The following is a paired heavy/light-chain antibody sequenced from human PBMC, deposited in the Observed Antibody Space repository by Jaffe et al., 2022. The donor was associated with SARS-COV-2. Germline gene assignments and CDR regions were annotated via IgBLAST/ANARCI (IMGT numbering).Light chain of an antibody. Sequence: SYVLTQPPSVSVAPGQTARITCGGNNIGSKSVHWYQQKPGQAPVLVVYDDSDRPSGIPERFSGSNSGNTATLTISRVEAGDEADYYCQVWDSSSDHPGVVFGGGTKLTVL. CDR3: QVWDSSSDHPGVV. CDR1: NIGSKS. CDR2: DDS. V-gene: IGLV3-21*02. J-gene: IGLJ2*01.
Heavy chain of an antibody. Sequence: QVQLVQSGAEVKKPGASVKVSCKASGYTFTSYYMHWVRQAPGQGLEWMGIINPSGGSTSYAQKFQGRVTMTRDTSTSTVYMELSSLRSEDTAVYYCARSQNGVYDSSAVFDYWGQGTLVTVSS. J-gene: IGHJ4*02. V-gene: IGHV1-46*01. D-gene: IGHD3-22*01. CDR2: INPSGGST. CDR3: ARSQNGVYDSSAVFDY. CDR1: GYTFTSYY.